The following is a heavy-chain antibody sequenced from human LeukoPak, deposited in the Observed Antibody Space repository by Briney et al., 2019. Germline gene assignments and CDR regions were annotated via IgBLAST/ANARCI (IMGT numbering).Heavy chain of an antibody. CDR2: IYYSGST. Sequence: SETLSLTCTVSGGSISSYYWSWIRQPPGKGLEWIGYIYYSGSTNYNPSLKSRVTISVDTSKNQFSLKLSSVTAADTAVYYCARDRWQGNWFDPWGQGTLVTVSS. CDR3: ARDRWQGNWFDP. D-gene: IGHD4-23*01. V-gene: IGHV4-59*01. J-gene: IGHJ5*02. CDR1: GGSISSYY.